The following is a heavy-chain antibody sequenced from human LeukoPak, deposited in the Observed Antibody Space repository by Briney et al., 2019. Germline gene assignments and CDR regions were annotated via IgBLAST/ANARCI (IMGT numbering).Heavy chain of an antibody. V-gene: IGHV1-69*06. CDR2: VIPIFGTA. D-gene: IGHD2-2*01. CDR3: ARDLGYCSSTSCQNYYYYYMDV. J-gene: IGHJ6*03. CDR1: GGTFSSYA. Sequence: ASVKVSCKASGGTFSSYAISWGLQPPGQGLEWMGGVIPIFGTANYAQKFQGRVTITADKSTSTAYMELSSLRSEDTAVYYCARDLGYCSSTSCQNYYYYYMDVWGKGTTVTVSS.